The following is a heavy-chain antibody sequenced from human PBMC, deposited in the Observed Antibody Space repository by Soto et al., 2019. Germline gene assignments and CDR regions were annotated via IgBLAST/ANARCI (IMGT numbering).Heavy chain of an antibody. CDR3: ARDSPIGSTYSGYDAIDS. Sequence: SVKVSCKASGGTFSTSTFTWVRQAPGQGLEWMGRTIPILDVADYAQDFQGRVTITADKSTSTAYMELTSLTSKDTAVYYCARDSPIGSTYSGYDAIDSWGQGTLVTVSA. D-gene: IGHD5-12*01. CDR2: TIPILDVA. V-gene: IGHV1-69*04. J-gene: IGHJ4*02. CDR1: GGTFSTST.